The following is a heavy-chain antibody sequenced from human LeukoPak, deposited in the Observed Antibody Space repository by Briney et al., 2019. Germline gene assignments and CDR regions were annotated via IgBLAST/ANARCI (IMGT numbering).Heavy chain of an antibody. CDR3: ARSLEWRGAHGFDY. CDR1: GFTFSSYS. V-gene: IGHV3-48*01. D-gene: IGHD3-3*01. J-gene: IGHJ4*02. CDR2: ISSSSSTI. Sequence: GGSLRLSCAASGFTFSSYSMNWVRQAPGKGLEWVSYISSSSSTIYYADSVKGRFTISRDNAKNSLYLQMNSLRAEDTAVYYCARSLEWRGAHGFDYWGQGTLVTVSS.